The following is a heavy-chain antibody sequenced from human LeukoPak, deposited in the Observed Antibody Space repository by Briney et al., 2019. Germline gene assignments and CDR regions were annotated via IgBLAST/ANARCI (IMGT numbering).Heavy chain of an antibody. CDR2: IYYSGST. Sequence: SETLSLTCTVSGDSMSNTIYYWGWIRQPPGKGLEWIGTIYYSGSTDYNPSLKSRVTISVDTSKKQFSLNLSSVTAADTAVYFCARLKYYDILTAYYPLFDDWGQGTVVTVSS. V-gene: IGHV4-39*07. D-gene: IGHD3-9*01. J-gene: IGHJ4*02. CDR3: ARLKYYDILTAYYPLFDD. CDR1: GDSMSNTIYY.